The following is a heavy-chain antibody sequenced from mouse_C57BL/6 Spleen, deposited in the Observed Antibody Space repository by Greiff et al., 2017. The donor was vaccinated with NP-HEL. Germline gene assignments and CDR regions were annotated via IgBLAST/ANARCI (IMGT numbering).Heavy chain of an antibody. CDR3: AGAYYTSY. J-gene: IGHJ2*01. V-gene: IGHV1-22*01. CDR2: INPNNGGT. CDR1: GYTFTDYN. Sequence: EVKVVESGPELVKPGASVKMSCKASGYTFTDYNMHWVKQSHGKSLEWIGYINPNNGGTSYNQKFKGKATLTVNKSSSTAYMELRSLTSEDSAVYYCAGAYYTSYWGQGTTLTVSS. D-gene: IGHD2-12*01.